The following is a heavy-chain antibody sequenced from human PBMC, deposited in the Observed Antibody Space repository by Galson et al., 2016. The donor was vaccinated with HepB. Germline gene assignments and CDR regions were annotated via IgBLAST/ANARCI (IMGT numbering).Heavy chain of an antibody. CDR2: INAGGGGT. CDR1: GFTFNTYF. D-gene: IGHD2/OR15-2a*01. Sequence: SVKVSCKASGFTFNTYFIHWVRQAPGQGLEWMGTINAGGGGTTYAQKFQGRVTLTRDTSTSTVYMELSSLRSDDTAVYYCARELSDTLYFDYWGQGTLVTVSA. J-gene: IGHJ4*02. CDR3: ARELSDTLYFDY. V-gene: IGHV1-46*02.